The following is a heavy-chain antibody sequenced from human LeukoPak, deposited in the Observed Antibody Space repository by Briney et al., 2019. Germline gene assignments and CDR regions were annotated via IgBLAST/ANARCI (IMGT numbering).Heavy chain of an antibody. J-gene: IGHJ6*03. V-gene: IGHV3-11*04. CDR2: ISSSGSTI. Sequence: GGSLRLSCAASGFTFSDYYMSWIRQAPGKGLEWVSYISSSGSTIYYADSVNGRFTISRDNAKNSLYLQMNSLRAEDTAVYYCARDFLVGATSRPYYMDVWGKGTTVTVSS. CDR3: ARDFLVGATSRPYYMDV. D-gene: IGHD1-26*01. CDR1: GFTFSDYY.